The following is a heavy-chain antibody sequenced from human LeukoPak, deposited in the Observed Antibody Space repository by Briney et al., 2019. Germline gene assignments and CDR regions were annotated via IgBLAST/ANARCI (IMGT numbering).Heavy chain of an antibody. CDR3: ARSFGHYYDSSGFDY. J-gene: IGHJ4*02. V-gene: IGHV1-2*02. CDR1: GYTFTGYY. Sequence: ASVKVSCKASGYTFTGYYMHWVRQAPGQGLEWMGWINPNSGGTNYAQKFQGRVTMTRDTSISTAYMELSRPRSDDTAVYYCARSFGHYYDSSGFDYWGQGTLVTVSS. CDR2: INPNSGGT. D-gene: IGHD3-22*01.